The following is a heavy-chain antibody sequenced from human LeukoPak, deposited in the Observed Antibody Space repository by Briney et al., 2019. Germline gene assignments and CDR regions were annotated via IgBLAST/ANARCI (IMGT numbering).Heavy chain of an antibody. CDR2: ISSSSSTI. CDR3: AGSSWMQLWFPTDY. CDR1: GFTFSSYS. V-gene: IGHV3-48*01. J-gene: IGHJ4*02. Sequence: GGSLRLSCAASGFTFSSYSMNWVRQAPGKGLEWVSYISSSSSTIYYADSVRGRFTISSDNSKNTLYLQMNSLRAEDTAVYYCAGSSWMQLWFPTDYWGQGTLVTVSS. D-gene: IGHD5-18*01.